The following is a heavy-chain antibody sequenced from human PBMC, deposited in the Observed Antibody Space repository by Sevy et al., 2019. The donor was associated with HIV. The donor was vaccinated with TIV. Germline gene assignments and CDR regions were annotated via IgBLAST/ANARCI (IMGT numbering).Heavy chain of an antibody. CDR2: IYYNGNT. J-gene: IGHJ4*02. D-gene: IGHD6-13*01. CDR3: ARGSDSSSWDTFDY. CDR1: GGSISSYY. Sequence: SETLSLTCTVSGGSISSYYWSWIRQPPGKGLEGIGYIYYNGNTIYNPSLKSRVTISVDTSKKQFSLRLTSVTAADTALYYCARGSDSSSWDTFDYWGQGTLVTVSS. V-gene: IGHV4-59*01.